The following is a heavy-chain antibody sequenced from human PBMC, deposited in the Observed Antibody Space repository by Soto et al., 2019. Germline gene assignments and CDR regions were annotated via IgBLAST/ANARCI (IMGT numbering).Heavy chain of an antibody. CDR2: IYSGGST. CDR1: GFTVSSNY. CDR3: ARATGYYHTSGSDS. V-gene: IGHV3-66*01. J-gene: IGHJ4*02. Sequence: GGSLRLSCAASGFTVSSNYMSWVRQAPGKGLEWVSVIYSGGSTSSADSAWGRFTISRDNAKNSLYLLMNGLRADDTAVYYCARATGYYHTSGSDSWGQGTLVTVSS. D-gene: IGHD3-22*01.